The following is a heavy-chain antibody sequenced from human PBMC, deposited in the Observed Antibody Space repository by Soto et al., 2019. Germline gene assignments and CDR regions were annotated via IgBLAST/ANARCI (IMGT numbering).Heavy chain of an antibody. J-gene: IGHJ5*02. CDR1: GFSLTTRGVG. V-gene: IGHV2-5*02. CDR2: IYWDDDK. Sequence: QITLKESGPPLVKPTQTLTLTCTFSGFSLTTRGVGVGWIRQPPGKALECLALIYWDDDKRYSPSLQSRLSITKDTAKNHVVLTMTNVDLVVTAKYYCAHIPNYYQYDWFDPWGQRTLVSVSS. D-gene: IGHD3-16*01. CDR3: AHIPNYYQYDWFDP.